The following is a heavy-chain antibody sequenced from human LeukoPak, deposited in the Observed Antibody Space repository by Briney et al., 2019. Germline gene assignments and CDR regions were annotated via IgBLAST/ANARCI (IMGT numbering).Heavy chain of an antibody. CDR2: LMTTGGGT. D-gene: IGHD1-26*01. J-gene: IGHJ4*02. CDR3: AQAGPKVAWELLPYFDS. CDR1: GFTFSSYA. V-gene: IGHV3-23*01. Sequence: GGSLRLSCAASGFTFSSYAMSWVRQAPGKGLEWVSSLMTTGGGTYYADSVKGRFTISRDNSKNTVYLQINSLRVEDTAIYYCAQAGPKVAWELLPYFDSWGQGTLVTVSS.